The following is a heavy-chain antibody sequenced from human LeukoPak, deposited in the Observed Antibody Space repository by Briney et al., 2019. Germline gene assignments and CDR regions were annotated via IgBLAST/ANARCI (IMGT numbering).Heavy chain of an antibody. Sequence: KPSETLSLTCTVSGGSISSYYWSWIRQPAGKGLEWIGRFYISGSSNYNPSLRSRVTMSGDTSRNQFSLRLTSVTAADTAVYYCAREVGYSWLDPWGPGTLATVSS. V-gene: IGHV4-4*07. J-gene: IGHJ5*02. CDR3: AREVGYSWLDP. D-gene: IGHD2-21*01. CDR1: GGSISSYY. CDR2: FYISGSS.